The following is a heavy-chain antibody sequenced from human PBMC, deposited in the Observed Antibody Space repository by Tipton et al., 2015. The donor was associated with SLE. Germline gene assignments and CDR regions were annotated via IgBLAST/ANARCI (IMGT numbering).Heavy chain of an antibody. V-gene: IGHV3-30*19. CDR1: GFTFTSYG. Sequence: SLRLSCAVSGFTFTSYGVHWVRQAPGRGLDWVAFTSYDGNSNYYAHSVMGRFTISRDNSKNTLFLQMNGLRPDDTAVYYCVRGKGYDFGDAWGQGILVTVSS. J-gene: IGHJ5*02. D-gene: IGHD4-17*01. CDR3: VRGKGYDFGDA. CDR2: TSYDGNSN.